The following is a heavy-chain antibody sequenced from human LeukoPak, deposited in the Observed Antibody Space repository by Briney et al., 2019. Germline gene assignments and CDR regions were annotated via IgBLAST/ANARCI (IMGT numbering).Heavy chain of an antibody. V-gene: IGHV3-30*03. D-gene: IGHD1-1*01. CDR1: GFTFSRYG. J-gene: IGHJ5*02. Sequence: GGSLRLSCAASGFTFSRYGMHWVRQAPGKGLEWVAVISYDGSSKYYADSVKGRFTISRDNSKNTLYLQMNSLRAEDTAVYYCARDHAGAWNGGFDPWGQGTLVTVSS. CDR2: ISYDGSSK. CDR3: ARDHAGAWNGGFDP.